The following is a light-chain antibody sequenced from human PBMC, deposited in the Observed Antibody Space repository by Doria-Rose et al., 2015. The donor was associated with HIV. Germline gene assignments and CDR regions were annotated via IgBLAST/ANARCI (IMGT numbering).Light chain of an antibody. CDR2: DGS. J-gene: IGKJ1*01. CDR3: HQYGTSWT. V-gene: IGKV3-20*01. CDR1: QSFSSSY. Sequence: EIVMTQSPGTLSLSPGERATLSCRASQSFSSSYLAWNQQKPGQAPSLLIYDGSTRATGIPDRSSASGSGTDFTLTINRLEPEDFALYYCHQYGTSWTFGQGTKVEI.